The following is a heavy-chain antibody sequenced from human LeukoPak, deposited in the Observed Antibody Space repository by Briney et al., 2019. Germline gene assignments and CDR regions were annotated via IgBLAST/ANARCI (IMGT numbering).Heavy chain of an antibody. CDR2: IKQDGSDK. CDR3: ARPTGTEAFDI. CDR1: GFTFSSYW. J-gene: IGHJ3*02. D-gene: IGHD1-1*01. V-gene: IGHV3-7*01. Sequence: GGSLRLSCVASGFTFSSYWLSWVRQAPGKGLEWVANIKQDGSDKYYVDSVKGRFTISRDNAKNSLYLQMNSLRAEDTAVYYCARPTGTEAFDIWGQGTMVTVSS.